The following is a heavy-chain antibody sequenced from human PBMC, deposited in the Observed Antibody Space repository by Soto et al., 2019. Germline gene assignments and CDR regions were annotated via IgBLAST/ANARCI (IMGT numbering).Heavy chain of an antibody. CDR1: GGSFSGYY. J-gene: IGHJ4*02. V-gene: IGHV4-34*01. CDR2: INHSGST. D-gene: IGHD4-17*01. Sequence: SETLSLTCAVYGGSFSGYYWSWIRQPPGKGLEWIGEINHSGSTNYNPSLKSRVTISVDTSKNQFSLKLSSVTAADTAVYYCARGLSEMTTVTTFDYWGQGTLVTVSS. CDR3: ARGLSEMTTVTTFDY.